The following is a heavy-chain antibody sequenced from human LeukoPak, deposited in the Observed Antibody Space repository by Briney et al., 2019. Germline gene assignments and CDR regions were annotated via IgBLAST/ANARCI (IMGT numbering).Heavy chain of an antibody. V-gene: IGHV3-23*01. D-gene: IGHD6-19*01. CDR1: GFTFSSYT. CDR3: AKGVSSDWYELFDC. J-gene: IGHJ4*02. Sequence: PWGSLRLSCVASGFTFSSYTMNWVRQAPGKGLEWVSVISGTGGTIYYADSVKGRFTISRDNSKNTLYLQMNSLRAEDTAVYYCAKGVSSDWYELFDCWGQGTLVTVSS. CDR2: ISGTGGTI.